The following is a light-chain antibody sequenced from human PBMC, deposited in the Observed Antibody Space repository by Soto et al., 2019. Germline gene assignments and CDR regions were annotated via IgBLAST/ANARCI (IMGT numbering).Light chain of an antibody. CDR2: KAS. V-gene: IGKV1-5*03. CDR3: QQYSTYTPRT. CDR1: QSISIW. J-gene: IGKJ1*01. Sequence: DIQMTQSPSTLSASVGDRVTITCRASQSISIWLAWYQQKPGKAPKTLIYKASSLESGVPSRFSGSGSGTEFTLTISSLQPDDFATYYCQQYSTYTPRTFGQGTKVEIK.